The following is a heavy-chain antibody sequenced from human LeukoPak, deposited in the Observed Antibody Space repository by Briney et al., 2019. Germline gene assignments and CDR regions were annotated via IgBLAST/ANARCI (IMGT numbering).Heavy chain of an antibody. V-gene: IGHV3-53*01. D-gene: IGHD3-16*01. CDR2: IFSASYT. CDR1: GFTVSSNY. J-gene: IGHJ4*02. Sequence: PTGGSLRLSCAASGFTVSSNYMSWVRQAPGKGLEWVSVIFSASYTFYADSVKGRFTISRDSSKNMLYLQMNSLRAEDTAVYYCAKLWENDYGDFWGQGTLVTVSS. CDR3: AKLWENDYGDF.